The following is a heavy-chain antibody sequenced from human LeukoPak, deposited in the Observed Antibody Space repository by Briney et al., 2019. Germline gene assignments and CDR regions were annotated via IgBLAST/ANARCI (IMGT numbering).Heavy chain of an antibody. D-gene: IGHD3-3*01. CDR1: GGSISSYY. CDR3: AGASLRSQPFDP. Sequence: SETLSLTCTVSGGSISSYYWSWIRQPPGKGLEWIGYIYYSGSTNYNPSLKSRVTISVDTSKNQFSLKLSSVTAADTAVYYCAGASLRSQPFDPWGQGTLVTVSS. J-gene: IGHJ5*02. CDR2: IYYSGST. V-gene: IGHV4-59*01.